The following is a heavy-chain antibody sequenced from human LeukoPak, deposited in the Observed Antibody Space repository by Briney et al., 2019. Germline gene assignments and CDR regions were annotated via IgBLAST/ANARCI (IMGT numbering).Heavy chain of an antibody. D-gene: IGHD1-20*01. J-gene: IGHJ6*03. CDR2: IYYSGST. Sequence: SETLSLTCTVSGGSISSYYWSWIRQPPGKGLEWIGYIYYSGSTNYNPSLKSRVTISVDTSKNQSSLKLSSVTAADTAVYYCARVTRITGTPSYYYYYMDVWGKGTTVTVSS. CDR3: ARVTRITGTPSYYYYYMDV. CDR1: GGSISSYY. V-gene: IGHV4-59*01.